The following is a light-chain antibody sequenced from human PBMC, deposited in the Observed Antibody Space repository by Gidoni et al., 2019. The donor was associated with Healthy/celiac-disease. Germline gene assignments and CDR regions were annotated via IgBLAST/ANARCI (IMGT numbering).Light chain of an antibody. CDR2: QDS. CDR1: KLGDKY. CDR3: QAWDSSLVV. V-gene: IGLV3-1*01. J-gene: IGLJ2*01. Sequence: SYELTQPPSVHVSQGQTASITCSGDKLGDKYACWYQQKPGQAPVLVIYQDSKRPSGIPGRFSGSTSGNTATLTIRGTQAMDEAYYYCQAWDSSLVVFGGGTKLTVL.